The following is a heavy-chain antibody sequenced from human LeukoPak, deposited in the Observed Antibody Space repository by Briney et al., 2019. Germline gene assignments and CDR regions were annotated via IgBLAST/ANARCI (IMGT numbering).Heavy chain of an antibody. D-gene: IGHD3-22*01. CDR2: IYSGGST. V-gene: IGHV3-53*01. CDR3: ARLYYYDSSGYYSYSYYFDY. Sequence: GGSLRLSCAASGFTVSSNYMSWVRQAPGKGLEWVSVIYSGGSTYCADSVKGRFTISRDNSKNTLYLQMNSLRAEDTAVYYCARLYYYDSSGYYSYSYYFDYWGQGTLVTVSS. CDR1: GFTVSSNY. J-gene: IGHJ4*02.